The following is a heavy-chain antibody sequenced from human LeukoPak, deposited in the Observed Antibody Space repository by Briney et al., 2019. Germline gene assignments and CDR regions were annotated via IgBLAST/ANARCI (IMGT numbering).Heavy chain of an antibody. CDR3: TRGVYQLLYFDY. J-gene: IGHJ4*02. Sequence: PGGSLRLFCTASGFIFGDYAMSWVRQAPEKGLEWVAFIRSTAYGATTEYAASVKDRFTISRDDSKRIAYLQMNSLKTDDTAVYYCTRGVYQLLYFDYWGQGALVTVSS. D-gene: IGHD6-13*01. CDR1: GFIFGDYA. CDR2: IRSTAYGATT. V-gene: IGHV3-49*04.